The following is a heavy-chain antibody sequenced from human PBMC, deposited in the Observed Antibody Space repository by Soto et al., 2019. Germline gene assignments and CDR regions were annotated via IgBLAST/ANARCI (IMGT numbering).Heavy chain of an antibody. CDR2: IYYSGST. D-gene: IGHD4-17*01. V-gene: IGHV4-4*08. J-gene: IGHJ6*02. CDR3: ARDTVPFRSPYGMDV. Sequence: SETLSLTCTVSGGSISSYYWSWIRQPPGKGLEWIGYIYYSGSTNYNPSLKSRVTISVDTSKNQFSLKLSSVTAADTAVYYCARDTVPFRSPYGMDVWGQGTTVTVSS. CDR1: GGSISSYY.